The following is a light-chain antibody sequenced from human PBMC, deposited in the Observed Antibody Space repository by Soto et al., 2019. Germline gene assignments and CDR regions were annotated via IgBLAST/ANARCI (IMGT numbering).Light chain of an antibody. Sequence: AIQMTQSPSSLSSSVGDRVTISCRASQGVRNDLGWYQQKPGQAPKLLIFAASSLPVGVPSRFSGSGSGTDFTLTITSLQPDDFATYYCQQYNSYPWTFGQGTKVDIK. CDR2: AAS. V-gene: IGKV1-6*01. CDR1: QGVRND. CDR3: QQYNSYPWT. J-gene: IGKJ1*01.